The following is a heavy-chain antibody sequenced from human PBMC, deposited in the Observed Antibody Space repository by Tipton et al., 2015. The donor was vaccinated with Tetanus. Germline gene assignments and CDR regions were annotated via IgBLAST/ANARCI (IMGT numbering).Heavy chain of an antibody. CDR1: GFTFSSYS. CDR2: ISSSSSYI. Sequence: GSLRLSCAASGFTFSSYSMNWVRQAPGKGLEWVSSISSSSSYIYYADSVKGRFTISRDNAKNSLYLQMNSLRAEDTALYYCAKETTVTTFEDAFDIWGQGTMVTVSS. J-gene: IGHJ3*02. V-gene: IGHV3-21*04. D-gene: IGHD4-17*01. CDR3: AKETTVTTFEDAFDI.